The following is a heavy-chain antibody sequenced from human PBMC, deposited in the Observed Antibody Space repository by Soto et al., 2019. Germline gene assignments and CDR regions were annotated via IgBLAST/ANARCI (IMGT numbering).Heavy chain of an antibody. J-gene: IGHJ4*02. Sequence: GGSLRLSCAASGLTFSSYAMSWVRQAPGEGLEWVSAISGSGGSTYYADSVKGRFTISRDNSKNTLYLQMNSLRAEDTAVYYCAKDPYDSSGYYDYWGQGXLVTVYS. CDR1: GLTFSSYA. V-gene: IGHV3-23*01. CDR2: ISGSGGST. CDR3: AKDPYDSSGYYDY. D-gene: IGHD3-22*01.